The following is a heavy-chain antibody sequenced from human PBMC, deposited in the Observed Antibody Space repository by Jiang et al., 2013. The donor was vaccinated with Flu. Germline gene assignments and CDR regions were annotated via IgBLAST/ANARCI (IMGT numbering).Heavy chain of an antibody. CDR2: IYYSGST. CDR1: GGSISSSSYY. Sequence: PGLVKPSETLSLTCTVSGGSISSSSYYWGWIRQPPGKGLEWIGSIYYSGSTYYNPSLKSRVTISVDTSKNQFSLKLSSVTAAATAVYYCASGGIAVVGFDYWGQGTLVTVSS. V-gene: IGHV4-39*01. D-gene: IGHD6-19*01. CDR3: ASGGIAVVGFDY. J-gene: IGHJ4*02.